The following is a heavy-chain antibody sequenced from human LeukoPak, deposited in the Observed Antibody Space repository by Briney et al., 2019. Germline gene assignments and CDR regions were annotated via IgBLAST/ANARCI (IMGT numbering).Heavy chain of an antibody. J-gene: IGHJ4*02. D-gene: IGHD3-22*01. CDR2: ITGCGGST. V-gene: IGHV3-23*01. Sequence: PRRSLRLSCAASGFTFSGYATGWVSQTPGERLGWVSGITGCGGSTFYADSVKGRFTISRDNSKHTLFLQMESLRAEDTAVYYCAKEERRDSSGYHFDYWGQGTLVTVSS. CDR1: GFTFSGYA. CDR3: AKEERRDSSGYHFDY.